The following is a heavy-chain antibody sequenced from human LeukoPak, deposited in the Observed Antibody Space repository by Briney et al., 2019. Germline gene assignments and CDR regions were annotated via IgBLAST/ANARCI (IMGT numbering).Heavy chain of an antibody. CDR1: GFTFSSYS. CDR3: AKDLHSLVDY. D-gene: IGHD6-13*01. CDR2: IRYDGSNK. J-gene: IGHJ4*02. Sequence: PGGSLRLSCAASGFTFSSYSMNWVRQAPGKGLEWVAFIRYDGSNKYYADSVKGRFTISRDNSKNTLYLQMNSLRAEDTAVYYCAKDLHSLVDYWGQGTLVTVSS. V-gene: IGHV3-30*02.